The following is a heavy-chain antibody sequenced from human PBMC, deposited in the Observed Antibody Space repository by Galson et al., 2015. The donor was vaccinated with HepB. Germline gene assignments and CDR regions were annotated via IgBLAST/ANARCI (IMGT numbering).Heavy chain of an antibody. CDR2: TYYRSKWYN. CDR1: GDSVSRNSAA. D-gene: IGHD2-15*01. Sequence: CAISGDSVSRNSAAWNWIRQSPSRGLEWLGRTYYRSKWYNDYGVSVQSRITINPDTSKNQFSLQLNSVTPEDTAVYYCAREEEGRRSPLHFDLRGQGTLVTVSS. V-gene: IGHV6-1*01. CDR3: AREEEGRRSPLHFDL. J-gene: IGHJ4*02.